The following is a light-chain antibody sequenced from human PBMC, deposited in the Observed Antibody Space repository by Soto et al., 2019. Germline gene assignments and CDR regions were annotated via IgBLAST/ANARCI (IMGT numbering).Light chain of an antibody. J-gene: IGLJ1*01. CDR1: SSDVGDYNS. CDR3: CSYVGGYSYV. Sequence: QSVLTQPRSVSGSPGQSVTVSCIGTSSDVGDYNSVSWYQQHPGKAPILMIYDVSKRPSGVPDRFSGSKSGNTASLTISGLQAEDEADYYCCSYVGGYSYVFGIGTKVTVL. V-gene: IGLV2-11*01. CDR2: DVS.